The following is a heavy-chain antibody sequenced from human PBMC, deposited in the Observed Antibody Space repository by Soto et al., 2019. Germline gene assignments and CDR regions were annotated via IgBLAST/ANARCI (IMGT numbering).Heavy chain of an antibody. CDR1: GFTLSGYD. D-gene: IGHD5-12*01. J-gene: IGHJ2*01. V-gene: IGHV3-13*01. CDR3: VRAARWLQARYFDL. Sequence: EVQLVESGGGLVQPGGSLRLSCAASGFTLSGYDMHWVRQATGKGLEWVSAIDIAGATYYPGSVKGRFTISRENAKNSLYLQMNSLRAGDTAVYYCVRAARWLQARYFDLWGRGTLVTVSS. CDR2: IDIAGAT.